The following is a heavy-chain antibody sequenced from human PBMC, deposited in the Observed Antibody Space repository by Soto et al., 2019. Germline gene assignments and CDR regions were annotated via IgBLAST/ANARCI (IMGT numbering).Heavy chain of an antibody. CDR2: MNPNSGDT. J-gene: IGHJ4*02. CDR3: ERVWSNWNDDYLDR. D-gene: IGHD1-1*01. CDR1: GYTFTNPA. V-gene: IGHV1-8*01. Sequence: QVQLVQDGAEVKKPGASLKVSCKASGYTFTNPAINRVRQATGQGPEWMGWMNPNSGDTGYSQNFQGRVTMNRDTSIRTAYMEVSSLISEDTAVDYCERVWSNWNDDYLDRGSEGTQVTVSS.